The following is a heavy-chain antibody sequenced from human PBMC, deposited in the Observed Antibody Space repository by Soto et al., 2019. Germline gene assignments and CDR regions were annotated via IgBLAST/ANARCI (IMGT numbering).Heavy chain of an antibody. Sequence: PSETLSLTCTVSGGSISSGGYYWSWIRQHPGKGLEWIGYIYYSGSTYYNPSLTSRVTISVDTSKNQFSLKLSSVTAADTAVYYCAREIANHHRRGYPEDRGYWYFDLWGRGTLVTVSS. CDR3: AREIANHHRRGYPEDRGYWYFDL. D-gene: IGHD3-22*01. V-gene: IGHV4-31*03. J-gene: IGHJ2*01. CDR2: IYYSGST. CDR1: GGSISSGGYY.